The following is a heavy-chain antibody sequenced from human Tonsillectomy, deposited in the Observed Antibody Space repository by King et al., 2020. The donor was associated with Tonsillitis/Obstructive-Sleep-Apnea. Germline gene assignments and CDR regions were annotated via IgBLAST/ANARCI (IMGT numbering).Heavy chain of an antibody. Sequence: VQLVESGGVVVQPGGSLRLSCAASGFTFDDYTMHWVRHAPGKGLEWVSLISWDGGSTHYADSVKGRFTISRDNSKNSLYLQMNSLRTEDTALYYCAKGLSTTIAARASSMDVGGKGTTVTVSS. CDR2: ISWDGGST. V-gene: IGHV3-43*01. CDR1: GFTFDDYT. D-gene: IGHD6-6*01. J-gene: IGHJ6*03. CDR3: AKGLSTTIAARASSMDV.